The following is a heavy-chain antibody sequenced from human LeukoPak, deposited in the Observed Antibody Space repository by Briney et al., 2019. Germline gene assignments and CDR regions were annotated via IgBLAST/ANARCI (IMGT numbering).Heavy chain of an antibody. CDR2: IYSCGST. CDR3: ARLTTVTTYYYYYMDV. D-gene: IGHD4-17*01. J-gene: IGHJ6*03. V-gene: IGHV3-53*01. CDR1: GFTVSSNY. Sequence: PGGSLRLPCAASGFTVSSNYMSWVRQAPGKGLEGVSVIYSCGSTYYADSVKGRFTIPIDNSKNTLYLQMNRLRAEDTAVYYCARLTTVTTYYYYYMDVWGKGTTVTVSS.